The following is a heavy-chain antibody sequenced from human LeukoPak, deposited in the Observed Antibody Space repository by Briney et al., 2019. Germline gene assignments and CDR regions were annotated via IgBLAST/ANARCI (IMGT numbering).Heavy chain of an antibody. CDR1: GYTFTGYY. D-gene: IGHD3-22*01. J-gene: IGHJ5*02. Sequence: ASVKVSCKASGYTFTGYYIHWVRQAPGQGLEWMGWINPNSGGTNYAQKFQGRVTMTRDTSISTAYMELSSLRSDDTAVYYCARDYYDSSGYYYWFDPWGQGTLVIVSS. V-gene: IGHV1-2*02. CDR3: ARDYYDSSGYYYWFDP. CDR2: INPNSGGT.